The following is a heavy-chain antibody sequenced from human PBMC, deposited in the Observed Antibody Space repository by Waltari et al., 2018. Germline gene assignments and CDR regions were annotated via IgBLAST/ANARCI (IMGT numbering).Heavy chain of an antibody. V-gene: IGHV1-18*01. CDR3: ARDQINTIILNNWFDP. D-gene: IGHD5-12*01. J-gene: IGHJ5*02. Sequence: QVQLVQSGAEVKKPGASVKVSCKASGYTFTSYGLSWVRQAPGQGLEWMGWISAYNGNTNYAQKRQGRVTMTTDTSTSTAYMELRSLRSDDTAVYYCARDQINTIILNNWFDPWGQGTLVTVSS. CDR1: GYTFTSYG. CDR2: ISAYNGNT.